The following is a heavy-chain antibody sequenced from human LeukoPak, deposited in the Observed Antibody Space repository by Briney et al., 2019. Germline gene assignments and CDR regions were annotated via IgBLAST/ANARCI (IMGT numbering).Heavy chain of an antibody. CDR2: INHSGST. J-gene: IGHJ4*02. CDR1: GGSFSGYY. V-gene: IGHV4-34*01. D-gene: IGHD3-10*01. CDR3: AKVAKYYYGSETYFFFDH. Sequence: SGTLSLTCAVYGGSFSGYYWSWIRQPPGKGLEWIGEINHSGSTNYNPSLKSRVTISVDTSKNQFSLNLRSVTAADTAVYYCAKVAKYYYGSETYFFFDHWGQGTLVTVSS.